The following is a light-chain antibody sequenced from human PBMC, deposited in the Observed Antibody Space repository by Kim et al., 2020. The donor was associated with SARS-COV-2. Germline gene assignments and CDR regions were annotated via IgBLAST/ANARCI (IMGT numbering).Light chain of an antibody. V-gene: IGKV3-11*01. CDR3: QQRINWPLT. CDR1: QSVSSY. CDR2: EAS. J-gene: IGKJ4*01. Sequence: LCPEERPTLSRRASQSVSSYLAWYQQKPGQPPRLLIYEASNSATGIPASFSGSGSETDFTLTISSLEPEDFVVYYCQQRINWPLTFGGGTKVEI.